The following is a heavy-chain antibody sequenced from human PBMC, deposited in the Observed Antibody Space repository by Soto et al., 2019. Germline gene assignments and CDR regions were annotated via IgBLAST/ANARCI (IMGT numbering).Heavy chain of an antibody. D-gene: IGHD6-13*01. Sequence: SVKVSCKASGYTFTSYVMHWVRQAPGQGLEWMGRIIPILGIANYAQKFQGRVTITADKSTSTAYMELSSLRSEDTAVYYCARDIAAAGTHYYYGMDVWGQGTTVTVSS. CDR1: GYTFTSYV. CDR2: IIPILGIA. CDR3: ARDIAAAGTHYYYGMDV. V-gene: IGHV1-69*04. J-gene: IGHJ6*02.